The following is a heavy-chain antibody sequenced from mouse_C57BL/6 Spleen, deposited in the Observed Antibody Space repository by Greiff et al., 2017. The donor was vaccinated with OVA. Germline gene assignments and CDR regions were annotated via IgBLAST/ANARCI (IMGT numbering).Heavy chain of an antibody. J-gene: IGHJ4*01. D-gene: IGHD1-1*01. CDR3: ARDAPYYGSSSYAMDY. V-gene: IGHV5-16*01. Sequence: EVKLMESEGGLVQPGRSMKLSCTASGFTFSDYYMAWVRQVPEKGLEWVANINYDGSSTYYLDSLKSRFIISRDNAKNILYLQMSSLKSEDTATYYCARDAPYYGSSSYAMDYWGQGTSVTVSS. CDR2: INYDGSST. CDR1: GFTFSDYY.